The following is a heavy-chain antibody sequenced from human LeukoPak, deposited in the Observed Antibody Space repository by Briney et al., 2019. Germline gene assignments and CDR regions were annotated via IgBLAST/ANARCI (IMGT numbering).Heavy chain of an antibody. CDR3: AKGRIAAAGVNWFDP. V-gene: IGHV3-23*01. J-gene: IGHJ5*02. Sequence: RGSLRLSCAASGFTFSSYAMSWVRQAPGKGLEWVSAISGSGGSTYYADSVKGRFTISRDNSKNTLYLQMNSLRAEDTAVYYCAKGRIAAAGVNWFDPWGQGTLVTVSS. D-gene: IGHD6-13*01. CDR1: GFTFSSYA. CDR2: ISGSGGST.